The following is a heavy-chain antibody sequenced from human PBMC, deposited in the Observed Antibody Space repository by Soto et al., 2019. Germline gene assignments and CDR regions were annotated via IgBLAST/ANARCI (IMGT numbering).Heavy chain of an antibody. J-gene: IGHJ3*02. CDR3: AKSPGGYYSFDI. D-gene: IGHD3-3*01. V-gene: IGHV3-30*18. Sequence: GGSLRLSCAASGFTFSSYGMHWVRQAPGRGLEWVAVISYDGSNKYYADSVKGRFTISRDNSKNTLYLQMNSLRAEDTAVYYCAKSPGGYYSFDIWGQGTMVTVSS. CDR1: GFTFSSYG. CDR2: ISYDGSNK.